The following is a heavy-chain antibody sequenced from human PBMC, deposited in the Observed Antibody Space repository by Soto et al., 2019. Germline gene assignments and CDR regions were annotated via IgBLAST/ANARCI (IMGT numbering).Heavy chain of an antibody. J-gene: IGHJ3*01. CDR2: IYYSGST. Sequence: QVQLQESGPGLVKPSETLSLTCTVSNGSISSYYWSWIRQPPGKGLEWIGSIYYSGSTNYNPSLERRVTLSLDTSKNQFSLRLSFVTAADTAVYYCARLHEYINDMLIWRDGFDVWGQGTMVTVSS. D-gene: IGHD3-3*01. CDR1: NGSISSYY. V-gene: IGHV4-59*01. CDR3: ARLHEYINDMLIWRDGFDV.